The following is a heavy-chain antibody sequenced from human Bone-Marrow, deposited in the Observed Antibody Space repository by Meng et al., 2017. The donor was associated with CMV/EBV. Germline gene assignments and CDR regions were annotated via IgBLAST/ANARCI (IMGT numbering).Heavy chain of an antibody. CDR1: VGSISSSSYD. Sequence: LPEPAPGRATPPATLSILCTVSVGSISSSSYDWGWIRQPPGKGLEWIGSIYYSGSTYYNPSLKSRVTISVDTSKNQFSLKLSSVTAADTAVYYRARVIGSLVDELPWYFDYWGQGTLVTVSS. V-gene: IGHV4-39*07. CDR3: ARVIGSLVDELPWYFDY. D-gene: IGHD3-10*01. CDR2: IYYSGST. J-gene: IGHJ4*02.